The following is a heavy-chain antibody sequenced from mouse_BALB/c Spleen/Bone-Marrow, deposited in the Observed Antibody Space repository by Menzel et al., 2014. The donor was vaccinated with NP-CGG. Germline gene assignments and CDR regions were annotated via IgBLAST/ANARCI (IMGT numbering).Heavy chain of an antibody. CDR2: IWAGGST. J-gene: IGHJ4*01. V-gene: IGHV2-9*02. D-gene: IGHD1-1*01. CDR3: ARDPITTEPIDY. Sequence: VQLVESGPGLVAPSPSLSITCTVSGFSLTSYGVHWVRQPPGKGLGWLGVIWAGGSTNYNSALMSRLSISKDNSKSQVFLKMNRLQTDDTAMYYCARDPITTEPIDYWGQGTSVTVSS. CDR1: GFSLTSYG.